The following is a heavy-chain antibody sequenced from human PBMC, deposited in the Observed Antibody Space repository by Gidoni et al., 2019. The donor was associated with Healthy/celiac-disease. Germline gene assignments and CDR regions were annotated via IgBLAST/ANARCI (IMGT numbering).Heavy chain of an antibody. Sequence: QVQLVESGGGVVQPGRSLRLSCAASGFTFSSYGMHWVRQAPGKGLEWVAVIWYDGSNKYYADSVKGRFTISRDNSKNTLYLQMNSLRAEDTAVYYCARVGTMVRGVSDYDYYMDVWGKGTTVTVSS. V-gene: IGHV3-33*01. CDR2: IWYDGSNK. D-gene: IGHD3-10*01. J-gene: IGHJ6*03. CDR3: ARVGTMVRGVSDYDYYMDV. CDR1: GFTFSSYG.